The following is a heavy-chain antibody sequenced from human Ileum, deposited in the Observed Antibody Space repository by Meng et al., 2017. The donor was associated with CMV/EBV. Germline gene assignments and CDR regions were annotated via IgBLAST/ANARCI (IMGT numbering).Heavy chain of an antibody. CDR2: INPNSGGT. D-gene: IGHD2-2*01. CDR3: ARFRRYCSSASCDYYYYYGKDV. CDR1: GYTFTGYY. J-gene: IGHJ6*02. Sequence: ASVKVSCKASGYTFTGYYMHWVRQAPGQGLEWMGWINPNSGGTNYAQKFQGRVTMTRDTSISTAYMELSRLRSDDTAVYYCARFRRYCSSASCDYYYYYGKDVWGQGTTVTVSS. V-gene: IGHV1-2*02.